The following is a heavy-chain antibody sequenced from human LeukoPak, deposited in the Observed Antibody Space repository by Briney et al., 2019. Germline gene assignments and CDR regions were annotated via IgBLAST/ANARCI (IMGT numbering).Heavy chain of an antibody. D-gene: IGHD3-3*01. CDR1: GFTFSRFG. CDR2: ISSSSSAI. CDR3: TKDYCGRFCSAV. J-gene: IGHJ6*02. Sequence: GGSLRLSCAASGFTFSRFGMNWVRQAPGKGLEWISYISSSSSAIYYADSVKGRFTISRDNAKNSLYLQMSSLRAEDTAKYYCTKDYCGRFCSAVWGQGTTVTVSS. V-gene: IGHV3-48*01.